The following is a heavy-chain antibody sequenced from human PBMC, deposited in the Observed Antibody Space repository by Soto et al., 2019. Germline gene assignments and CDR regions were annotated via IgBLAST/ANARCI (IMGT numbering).Heavy chain of an antibody. CDR1: GFTFSSYW. V-gene: IGHV3-7*01. D-gene: IGHD2-2*01. Sequence: PGGSLRLSCAASGFTFSSYWMSWVRQAPGKGLEWVANIKQDGSEKYYVDSVKGRFTISRDNAKNSLYLQMNSLRAEDTAVYYCARTYCSSTSCYGAFDIWGQGTMVTVSS. CDR2: IKQDGSEK. CDR3: ARTYCSSTSCYGAFDI. J-gene: IGHJ3*02.